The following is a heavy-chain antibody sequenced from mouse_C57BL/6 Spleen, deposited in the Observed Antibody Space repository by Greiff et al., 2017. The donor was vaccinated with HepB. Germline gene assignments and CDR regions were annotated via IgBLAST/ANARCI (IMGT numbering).Heavy chain of an antibody. Sequence: EVQLQQSGAELVRPGASVKLSCTASGFNIKDYYMHWVKQRPEQGLEWIGRIDPEDGDTEYSPKFQGKANMTADTSSNTDYRQLSSLTSEDTAVYYCTTRGSSGYVLDYWGQGTTLTVSS. CDR3: TTRGSSGYVLDY. V-gene: IGHV14-1*01. J-gene: IGHJ2*01. D-gene: IGHD3-2*02. CDR2: IDPEDGDT. CDR1: GFNIKDYY.